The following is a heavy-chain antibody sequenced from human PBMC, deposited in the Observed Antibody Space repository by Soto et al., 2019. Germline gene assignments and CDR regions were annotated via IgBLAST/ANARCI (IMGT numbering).Heavy chain of an antibody. Sequence: QVQLQESGPGLVKPSEALSLTCTVSGGSINSYQWTWIRQPAGKGLEWIGRIHTSGSTNYNPSLKSRVTMSVDTSKNHFSLKLTSVTAADTAVYYCARDRSSGYFDYWGQGTLVTVAS. J-gene: IGHJ4*02. CDR3: ARDRSSGYFDY. CDR1: GGSINSYQ. V-gene: IGHV4-4*07. D-gene: IGHD6-6*01. CDR2: IHTSGST.